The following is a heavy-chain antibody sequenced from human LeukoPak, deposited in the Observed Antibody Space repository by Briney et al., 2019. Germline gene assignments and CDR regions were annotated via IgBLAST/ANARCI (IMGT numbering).Heavy chain of an antibody. D-gene: IGHD1-20*01. Sequence: KTSETLSLTCTVSGGSISSGDYYWNWIRQHPEKSLEWIGYIFYSGSAYYNPSLKSRVTISVDTSKNQFSLRLNSVTTADTAVYFCTRRVAITGTPKAYFDYWGQGILVTVSS. CDR1: GGSISSGDYY. CDR3: TRRVAITGTPKAYFDY. CDR2: IFYSGSA. J-gene: IGHJ4*02. V-gene: IGHV4-30-4*08.